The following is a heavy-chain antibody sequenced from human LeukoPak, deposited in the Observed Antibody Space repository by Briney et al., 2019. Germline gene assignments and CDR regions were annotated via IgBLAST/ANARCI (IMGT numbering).Heavy chain of an antibody. D-gene: IGHD6-13*01. CDR3: AREVIAATGTDAFDI. V-gene: IGHV4-31*03. J-gene: IGHJ3*02. CDR1: GGSVTSDNYF. Sequence: SQTLSLTCSVSGGSVTSDNYFWSWIRHLPGKGLEWIGYIHHSGSAYYNPSLESRVTISVDTSENQFSLKPSSVTAADTAAYYCAREVIAATGTDAFDIWGPGTLVTVSS. CDR2: IHHSGSA.